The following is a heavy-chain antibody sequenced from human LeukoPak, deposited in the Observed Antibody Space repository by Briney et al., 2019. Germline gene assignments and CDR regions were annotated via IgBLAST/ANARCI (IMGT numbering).Heavy chain of an antibody. Sequence: SETLSLTCTVSGGSISSSSYYWGWIRQPPGKGLEWIGSIYYSGSTYYNPSLKSRVTISVDTSKNQFSLKLSSVTAADTAVYYCARLHTRMNMDYWGQGTLVTVSS. J-gene: IGHJ4*02. CDR2: IYYSGST. CDR1: GGSISSSSYY. D-gene: IGHD2/OR15-2a*01. CDR3: ARLHTRMNMDY. V-gene: IGHV4-39*01.